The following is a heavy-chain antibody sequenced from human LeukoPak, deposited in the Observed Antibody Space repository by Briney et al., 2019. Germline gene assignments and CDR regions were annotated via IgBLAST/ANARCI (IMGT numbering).Heavy chain of an antibody. J-gene: IGHJ4*02. CDR2: IYYSGST. V-gene: IGHV4-59*01. CDR3: GRKYLEFDY. D-gene: IGHD1-20*01. Sequence: SETLSLTCTVSGGSISSYYWSWIRQPPGKGLEWIGYIYYSGSTNYNPSLKSRVTISVDTSKNQFSLKLSALTAAPTSVYYCGRKYLEFDYWGQGTLVTVSS. CDR1: GGSISSYY.